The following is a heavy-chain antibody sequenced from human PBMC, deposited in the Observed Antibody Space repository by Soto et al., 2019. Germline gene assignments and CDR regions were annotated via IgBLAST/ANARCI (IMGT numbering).Heavy chain of an antibody. V-gene: IGHV1-2*02. Sequence: QVQLVQSGAEVKKPGASVKVSCKASGYTFTGYYMHCVRQAPGQGLEWMGWINPNSGGTNYAQKFQGRVTMTRDTPSSTASMELSRLRSDDTAVYYCARDALVVVVAAIEHGMDVWGQGTTVTVSS. J-gene: IGHJ6*02. D-gene: IGHD2-15*01. CDR3: ARDALVVVVAAIEHGMDV. CDR2: INPNSGGT. CDR1: GYTFTGYY.